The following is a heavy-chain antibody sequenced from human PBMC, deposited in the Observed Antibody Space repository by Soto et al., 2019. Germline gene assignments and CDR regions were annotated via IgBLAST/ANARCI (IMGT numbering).Heavy chain of an antibody. CDR2: MNPNSGNT. V-gene: IGHV1-8*01. Sequence: GASVKVSCKASRYTFTSYDINWVRQAAGQGLEWMGWMNPNSGNTGYAQKFQGRVTMTRNTSISTAYMELSSLRSEDTAVYYCARGRKEGQLLGFYYYYYMDVWGKGTTVTVSS. CDR3: ARGRKEGQLLGFYYYYYMDV. J-gene: IGHJ6*03. D-gene: IGHD2-2*01. CDR1: RYTFTSYD.